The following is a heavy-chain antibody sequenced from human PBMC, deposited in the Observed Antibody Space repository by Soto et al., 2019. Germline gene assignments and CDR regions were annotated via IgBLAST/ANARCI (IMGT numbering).Heavy chain of an antibody. Sequence: PSETLSLTCTVSGGSISSSSYYWGWIRQPPGKGLEWIGSIYYSGSTYYNPSLKSRVTISVDTSKNQFSLKLSSVTAADTAVYYCARHPTYYDFWGGRAQPYGMDVWGQGTTVTVSS. CDR2: IYYSGST. D-gene: IGHD3-3*01. V-gene: IGHV4-39*01. CDR1: GGSISSSSYY. J-gene: IGHJ6*02. CDR3: ARHPTYYDFWGGRAQPYGMDV.